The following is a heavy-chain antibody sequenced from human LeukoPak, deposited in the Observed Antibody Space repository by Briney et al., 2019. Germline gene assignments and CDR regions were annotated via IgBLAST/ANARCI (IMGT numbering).Heavy chain of an antibody. Sequence: GGSLRLSCAVSGFTFSSYSMNWVRQAPGKGLEWVSSISSSSSYIYYADSMKGRFTISRDNAKDSLYLQMNSLRVGDTAIYYCAIDSTRPEMGGQGTLVTVSS. J-gene: IGHJ4*02. CDR1: GFTFSSYS. V-gene: IGHV3-21*04. D-gene: IGHD5-24*01. CDR3: AIDSTRPEM. CDR2: ISSSSSYI.